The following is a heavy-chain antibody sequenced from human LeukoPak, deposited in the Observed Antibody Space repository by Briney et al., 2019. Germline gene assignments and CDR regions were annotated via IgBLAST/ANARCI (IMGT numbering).Heavy chain of an antibody. CDR1: GGTFSSYA. D-gene: IGHD3-3*01. Sequence: ASVKVSCKASGGTFSSYAISWVRQAPGQGLEWMGRIIPIFGTANYAQKFQGRVTITTDESTSTAYMELSSLRSEDTAVYYCARDCCPNRWSPFDYWGQGTLVTVSS. J-gene: IGHJ4*02. V-gene: IGHV1-69*05. CDR3: ARDCCPNRWSPFDY. CDR2: IIPIFGTA.